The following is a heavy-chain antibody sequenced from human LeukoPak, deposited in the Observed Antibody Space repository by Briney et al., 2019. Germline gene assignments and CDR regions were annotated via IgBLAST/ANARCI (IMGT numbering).Heavy chain of an antibody. CDR3: ARVGGASSGWYGIDY. Sequence: GGSLRLSCAASGFTFSSYSMNWVRQAPGKGLEWVSSISSSSSYIYYADSVKGRFTISRDNAKNSLYLQMNSLRAEDTAVYYCARVGGASSGWYGIDYWGQGTLVTVSS. D-gene: IGHD6-19*01. J-gene: IGHJ4*02. V-gene: IGHV3-21*01. CDR2: ISSSSSYI. CDR1: GFTFSSYS.